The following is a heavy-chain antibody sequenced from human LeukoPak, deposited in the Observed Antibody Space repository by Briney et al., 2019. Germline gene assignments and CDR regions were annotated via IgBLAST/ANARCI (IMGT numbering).Heavy chain of an antibody. CDR3: AIIRGSSSWSQGPGFDY. CDR1: GFTFSSYA. D-gene: IGHD6-13*01. J-gene: IGHJ4*02. V-gene: IGHV3-23*01. Sequence: PGGSLRLSCAASGFTFSSYAMSWFRQAPGKGLEWVSAISGSGGSTYYADSVKGRFTISRDNSKNTLYLQMNSLRAEDTAVYYCAIIRGSSSWSQGPGFDYWGQGTLVTVSS. CDR2: ISGSGGST.